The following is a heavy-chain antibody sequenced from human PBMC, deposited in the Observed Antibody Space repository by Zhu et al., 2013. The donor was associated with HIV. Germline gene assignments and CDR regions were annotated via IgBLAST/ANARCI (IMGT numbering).Heavy chain of an antibody. Sequence: QVQLVQSGAEIKKPGSSVKVSCKASGGTFSNYPINWVRQAPGQGLEWMGGIIPMFVTPDYTQKFQGRVTITADKSTTTSYMELTSLRSDDTAVYYCARDRTTVTTEGGYWGQGTLVTVSS. V-gene: IGHV1-69*06. CDR2: IIPMFVTP. J-gene: IGHJ4*02. CDR1: GGTFSNYP. CDR3: ARDRTTVTTEGGY. D-gene: IGHD4-17*01.